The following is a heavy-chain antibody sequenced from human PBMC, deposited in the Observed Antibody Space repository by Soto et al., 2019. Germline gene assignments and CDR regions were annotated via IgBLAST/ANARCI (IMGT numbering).Heavy chain of an antibody. Sequence: QLQLQESGPGLVKPSETLSLTCTVSGGSISSSTYYWGWIRQPPGKGLEWIGSFYYSGRTYYNPSIKSRVTTSVDTSKNQFSLKLSSVTAADTAVYFCARSKLGIFAGYFDYWGQGTLVTVSS. J-gene: IGHJ4*02. CDR3: ARSKLGIFAGYFDY. CDR2: FYYSGRT. V-gene: IGHV4-39*01. D-gene: IGHD7-27*01. CDR1: GGSISSSTYY.